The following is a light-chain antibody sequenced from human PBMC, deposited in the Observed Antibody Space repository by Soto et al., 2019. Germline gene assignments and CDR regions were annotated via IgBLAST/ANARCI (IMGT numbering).Light chain of an antibody. Sequence: EIVLTQSPVTLSVSPGDRATLSCRARHSVYSNLAWYQQKPGQAPRLLIFGASTRATGIPARFSASGSGTECTLTISRLQSEDFAVYYCQQYNMWPITFGPGTKVDLK. J-gene: IGKJ3*01. CDR3: QQYNMWPIT. V-gene: IGKV3-15*01. CDR2: GAS. CDR1: HSVYSN.